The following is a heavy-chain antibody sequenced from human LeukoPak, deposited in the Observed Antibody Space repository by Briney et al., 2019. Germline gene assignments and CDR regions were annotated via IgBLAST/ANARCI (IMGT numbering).Heavy chain of an antibody. CDR2: IYRDGTT. CDR1: GFTVSSNF. Sequence: GGPLRLSCAASGFTVSSNFMTWVRQAPGKGLEWVSVIYRDGTTYYADSVKGRFTISRDSSRNTLNLLMSSLRAEDTAVYYCAKTGGPWDWGQGALVTVSS. CDR3: AKTGGPWD. V-gene: IGHV3-53*01. J-gene: IGHJ4*02. D-gene: IGHD7-27*01.